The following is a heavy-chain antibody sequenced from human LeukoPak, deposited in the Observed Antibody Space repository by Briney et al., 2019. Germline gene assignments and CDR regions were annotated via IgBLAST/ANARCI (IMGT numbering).Heavy chain of an antibody. CDR1: GFTFSSYG. CDR3: AKEGGPYYFDY. D-gene: IGHD3-16*01. CDR2: ISYDGSNK. J-gene: IGHJ4*02. Sequence: PGGSLRLPCAASGFTFSSYGMHWVRQAPGKGLEWVAVISYDGSNKYYADSVKGRFTISRDNSKNTLYLQMNSLRAEDTAVYYCAKEGGPYYFDYWGQGTLVTVSS. V-gene: IGHV3-30*18.